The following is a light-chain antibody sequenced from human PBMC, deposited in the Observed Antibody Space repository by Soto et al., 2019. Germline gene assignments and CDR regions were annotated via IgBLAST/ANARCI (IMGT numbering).Light chain of an antibody. J-gene: IGKJ1*01. Sequence: ELVMTQYPASLSVSPGERATLSCRASQSVSSYYLAWYQQKPGQAPRLLIYAASSRATGIPDRFSGSGSGTDFTLTISSLQPEDFATYSCQQNYSATSTFGQGTNVDIK. V-gene: IGKV3D-7*01. CDR1: QSVSSYY. CDR2: AAS. CDR3: QQNYSATST.